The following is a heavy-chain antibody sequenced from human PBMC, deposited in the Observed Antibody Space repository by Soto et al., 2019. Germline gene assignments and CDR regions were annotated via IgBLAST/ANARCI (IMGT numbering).Heavy chain of an antibody. V-gene: IGHV3-33*01. J-gene: IGHJ4*02. Sequence: GGSLRLSCAASAVTFTGFGMHWVRQAPGKGLEWVTVIRFDGSNTYYADSVKGRFTISRDNPKNMLYLQMNSLRAEDTAIYYCARDGVGTTTYFGYFDYWGLGTLVTVSS. CDR1: AVTFTGFG. CDR2: IRFDGSNT. CDR3: ARDGVGTTTYFGYFDY. D-gene: IGHD1-26*01.